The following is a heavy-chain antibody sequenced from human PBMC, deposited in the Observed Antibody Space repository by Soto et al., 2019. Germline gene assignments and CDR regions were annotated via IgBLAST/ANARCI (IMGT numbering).Heavy chain of an antibody. D-gene: IGHD3-16*01. CDR1: GGSISSGGYY. Sequence: SETLSLTCTVSGGSISSGGYYWSWIRQHPGKGLEWIGYIYYSGSTYYNPSLKSRVTISVDTSKNQFSLKLSSVTAADTAVYYCARDRVMGQEYYYYYMDVWGKGTTVTVSS. V-gene: IGHV4-31*03. J-gene: IGHJ6*03. CDR3: ARDRVMGQEYYYYYMDV. CDR2: IYYSGST.